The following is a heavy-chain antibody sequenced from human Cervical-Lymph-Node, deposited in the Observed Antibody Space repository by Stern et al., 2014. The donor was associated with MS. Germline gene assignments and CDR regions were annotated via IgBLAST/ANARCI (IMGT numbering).Heavy chain of an antibody. Sequence: VQLVESGAEVKKPGSSVKVSCKASGGTFSSYAISWVRQAPGQGLEWMGGXLPIFGTANYAQKFQGRGTITADESTSTAYMELSSLRSEDTAVYYCARGELKEGLVRGMDVWGQGTTVTVSS. CDR3: ARGELKEGLVRGMDV. CDR2: XLPIFGTA. V-gene: IGHV1-69*01. CDR1: GGTFSSYA. D-gene: IGHD1-26*01. J-gene: IGHJ6*02.